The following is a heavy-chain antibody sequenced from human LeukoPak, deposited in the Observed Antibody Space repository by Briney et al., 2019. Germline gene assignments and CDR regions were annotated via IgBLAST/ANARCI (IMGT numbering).Heavy chain of an antibody. V-gene: IGHV1-69*04. J-gene: IGHJ3*02. D-gene: IGHD3-3*01. CDR2: IIPILGIA. CDR1: GGTFSSYA. CDR3: AGLTYYDFWSGESDAFDI. Sequence: SVKVCCKASGGTFSSYAISWVRQAPGQGLEWMGRIIPILGIANYAQKFQGRVTITADKSTSTAYMELSSLRSEDTAVYYCAGLTYYDFWSGESDAFDIWGQGTMVTVSS.